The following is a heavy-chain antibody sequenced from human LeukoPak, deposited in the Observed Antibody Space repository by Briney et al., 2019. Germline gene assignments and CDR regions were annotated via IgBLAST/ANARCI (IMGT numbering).Heavy chain of an antibody. CDR1: GFTFSSYG. V-gene: IGHV3-30*18. CDR3: AKDRYSGSYYLDY. Sequence: GGSLRLSCAASGFTFSSYGMHWVRQAPGKGLEWVAVISYDGSNKYYADSVKGRFTISRDNSKNTLYLQVNSLRAEDTAVYYCAKDRYSGSYYLDYWGQGTLVTVSS. CDR2: ISYDGSNK. J-gene: IGHJ4*02. D-gene: IGHD1-26*01.